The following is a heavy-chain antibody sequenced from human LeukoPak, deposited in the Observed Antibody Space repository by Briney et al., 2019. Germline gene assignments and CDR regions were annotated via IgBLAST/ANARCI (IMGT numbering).Heavy chain of an antibody. CDR3: ARHDALTPGIAVAGIDYYYGMDV. CDR2: IYYSGCT. CDR1: GGSLSSYH. D-gene: IGHD6-19*01. V-gene: IGHV4-59*08. J-gene: IGHJ6*02. Sequence: SETLSLTCIVSGGSLSSYHWSWIRQPPGKGREWIGYIYYSGCTNYNPSLHSRVTIPLDTTKNQFSLKLSSVTAADTAMYYCARHDALTPGIAVAGIDYYYGMDVWGQGTTVTVSS.